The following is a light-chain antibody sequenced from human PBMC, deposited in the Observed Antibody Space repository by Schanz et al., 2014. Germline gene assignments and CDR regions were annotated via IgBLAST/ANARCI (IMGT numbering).Light chain of an antibody. CDR2: LGS. V-gene: IGKV2-28*01. CDR1: QSLLHSNGYNY. J-gene: IGKJ2*01. Sequence: DIVMTQSPLSLPVTPGEPASISCRSSQSLLHSNGYNYLDWYLQKPGQSPQLLIYLGSNRASGVPDRFSGSGSGTDFTLKISRVEAEDVGVYYCMQGTHWPPHTFGQGTKLEIK. CDR3: MQGTHWPPHT.